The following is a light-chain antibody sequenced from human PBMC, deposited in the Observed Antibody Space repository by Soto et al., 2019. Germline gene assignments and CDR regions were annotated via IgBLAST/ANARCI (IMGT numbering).Light chain of an antibody. CDR1: SSDVGRYNY. CDR3: SSYTGATTLVV. J-gene: IGLJ3*02. CDR2: EVN. Sequence: QSALTQPASVSGSPGQSITISCTDTSSDVGRYNYVAWYQQHPGVAPKLLIYEVNYRPSGVSNRFSGSKSGNTASLTISGLQTEDEADYYCSSYTGATTLVVFGGGTKLTVL. V-gene: IGLV2-14*01.